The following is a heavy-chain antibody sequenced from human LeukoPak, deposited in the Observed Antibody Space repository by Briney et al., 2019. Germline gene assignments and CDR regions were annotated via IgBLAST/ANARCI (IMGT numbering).Heavy chain of an antibody. V-gene: IGHV4-59*01. Sequence: SETLSLTCTDFGDTISSYYWSWIRQPPGKGLEWIGYIYYSGSTNYNPSLKTTNYNPSLKSRVTISVDTSKNQFSLKLSSVTAADTAVYYCARDRLDPSGNWFDPWGQGTLVTPSS. CDR3: ARDRLDPSGNWFDP. J-gene: IGHJ5*02. CDR2: IYYSGSTNYNPSLKTT. CDR1: GDTISSYY. D-gene: IGHD3-16*01.